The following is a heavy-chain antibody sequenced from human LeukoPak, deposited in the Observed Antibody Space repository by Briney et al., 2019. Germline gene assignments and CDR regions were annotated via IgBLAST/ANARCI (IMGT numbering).Heavy chain of an antibody. CDR3: AKDNQADPRNRDYYYYYMDV. Sequence: GGSLRLSCAASGFTFDDYAMHWVRLAPGKGLEWVSLISWDGGSTYYADSVKGRFTISRDNSKNSLYLQMTSLRAEDTASYYCAKDNQADPRNRDYYYYYMDVWGKGTTVTVSS. J-gene: IGHJ6*03. CDR1: GFTFDDYA. V-gene: IGHV3-43D*03. CDR2: ISWDGGST. D-gene: IGHD1-14*01.